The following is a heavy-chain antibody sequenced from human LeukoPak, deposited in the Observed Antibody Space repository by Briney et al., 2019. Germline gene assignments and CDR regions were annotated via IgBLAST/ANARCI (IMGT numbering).Heavy chain of an antibody. CDR2: IFPIFGTA. D-gene: IGHD3-10*01. V-gene: IGHV1-69*13. CDR3: ARGAVRLLLFGDSGRKSKTYFDY. J-gene: IGHJ4*02. CDR1: RGTFSSYA. Sequence: GASVKVSCKASRGTFSSYAISWVRQAPGQGLEWMGGIFPIFGTANYAQKFQGRVTITADESTSTAYMELSSLRSEDTAVYYCARGAVRLLLFGDSGRKSKTYFDYWGQGTLVTVSS.